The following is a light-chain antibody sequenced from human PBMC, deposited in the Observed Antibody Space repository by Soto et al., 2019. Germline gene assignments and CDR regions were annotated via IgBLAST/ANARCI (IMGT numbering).Light chain of an antibody. CDR2: DNS. CDR1: SSNIGAGYD. V-gene: IGLV1-40*01. J-gene: IGLJ3*02. Sequence: QSVLTQPPSVSGAPGQRVTISCTESSSNIGAGYDVHWYQQLPGTAPKLLIYDNSNRPSGVPDRFSGSKSGTSASLAITGLQAEDEADYYCQSYDSSLSGGVFGGGTKVTVL. CDR3: QSYDSSLSGGV.